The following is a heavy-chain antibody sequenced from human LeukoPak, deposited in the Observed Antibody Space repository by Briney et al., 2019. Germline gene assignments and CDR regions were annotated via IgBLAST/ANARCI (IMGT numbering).Heavy chain of an antibody. V-gene: IGHV3-23*01. D-gene: IGHD3-22*01. CDR1: GFTFSSYA. J-gene: IGHJ3*02. Sequence: GGSLRLSCAASGFTFSSYAMSWVRQAPGKGLEWVSAISGSGGSTYYVDSVKGRFTISRDNSKNTLYLQMNSLRAEDTAVYYFAKDLDSSGNFXGTDAFDIWGQGTMVTVSS. CDR2: ISGSGGST. CDR3: AKDLDSSGNFXGTDAFDI.